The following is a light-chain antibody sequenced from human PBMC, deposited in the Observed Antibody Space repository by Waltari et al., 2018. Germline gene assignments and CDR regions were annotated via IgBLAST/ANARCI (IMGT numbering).Light chain of an antibody. CDR1: SSDVGAYNY. CDR3: SSFTTTNSWV. J-gene: IGLJ3*02. Sequence: HSALAQPASVSGSPGQSISISCTGTSSDVGAYNYVSWYLQHPGKAPRLMIYDVNNRPSVVSNRFSGSKSGNTASLTISGLQAEDEADYYCSSFTTTNSWVFGGGTKLTVL. CDR2: DVN. V-gene: IGLV2-14*03.